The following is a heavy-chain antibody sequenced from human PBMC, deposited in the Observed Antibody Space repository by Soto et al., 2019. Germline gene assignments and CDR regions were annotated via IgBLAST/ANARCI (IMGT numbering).Heavy chain of an antibody. V-gene: IGHV4-59*01. CDR1: GGSISSYY. CDR3: ARAVLPATAPFDY. Sequence: QVQLQESGPRLVKPSETLSLTCIVSGGSISSYYWSWIRQPPGKGLEWIGYIYYSGSTNYNPSLTSRVTISVDTSKNQFSRKLSSVTAADTAVYYCARAVLPATAPFDYWGQGTLVTVSS. D-gene: IGHD2-2*01. CDR2: IYYSGST. J-gene: IGHJ4*02.